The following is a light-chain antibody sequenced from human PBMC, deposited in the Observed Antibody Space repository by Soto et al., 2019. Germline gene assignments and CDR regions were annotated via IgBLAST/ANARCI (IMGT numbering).Light chain of an antibody. Sequence: DIQMTQSPSTLSASVGDSVTITCRASQSISPWLAWYQQKPGKAPTLLIYKASSLEGGVPSRFSGSGSGTDFNITISRLQPDDFATYYSQQYNTYPLTFGGGTTVEIK. CDR2: KAS. J-gene: IGKJ4*01. CDR3: QQYNTYPLT. CDR1: QSISPW. V-gene: IGKV1-5*03.